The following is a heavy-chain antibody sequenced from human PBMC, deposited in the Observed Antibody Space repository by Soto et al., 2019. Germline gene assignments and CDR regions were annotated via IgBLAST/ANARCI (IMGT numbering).Heavy chain of an antibody. Sequence: GGSLRLSCAASGFTFSSYSMNWVRQAPGKGLEWVSSISSSSSYIYYADSVKGRFTISRDNAKNSLYLQMNSLRAEDTAVYYCARDKSRITGTQPDYWGQGTLVTVSS. J-gene: IGHJ4*02. CDR3: ARDKSRITGTQPDY. CDR1: GFTFSSYS. CDR2: ISSSSSYI. V-gene: IGHV3-21*01. D-gene: IGHD1-7*01.